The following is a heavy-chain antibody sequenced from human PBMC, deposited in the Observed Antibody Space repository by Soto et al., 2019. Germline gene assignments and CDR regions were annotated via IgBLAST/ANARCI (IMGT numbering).Heavy chain of an antibody. CDR1: GQSFSGHS. CDR3: ARGSGIVALPGELEDVNYDF. J-gene: IGHJ4*02. V-gene: IGHV4-34*01. D-gene: IGHD1-1*01. Sequence: QVQLQQWGAGLVKPSETLSLSCAVYGQSFSGHSWAWIRQPPGKGLEWIGEISESGSTCYNPSLKSRVTISTDTYKNQFDLKLNSVTAADTAAYFCARGSGIVALPGELEDVNYDFWGQGTLVNVSS. CDR2: ISESGST.